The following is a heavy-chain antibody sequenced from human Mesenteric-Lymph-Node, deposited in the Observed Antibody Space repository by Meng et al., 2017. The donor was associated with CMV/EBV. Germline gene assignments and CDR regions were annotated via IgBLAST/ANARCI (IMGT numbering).Heavy chain of an antibody. Sequence: GESLKISCAASGFTFSSYAMSWVRQAPGKGLEWVSAISGSGGSTYYADSVKGRFTISRDNSKNTLYLQMNSLRAEDTAVYYCAKGEGYCSSTSCSYYYYYGMDVWGQGTTVTVSS. D-gene: IGHD2-2*01. V-gene: IGHV3-23*01. CDR1: GFTFSSYA. CDR2: ISGSGGST. CDR3: AKGEGYCSSTSCSYYYYYGMDV. J-gene: IGHJ6*02.